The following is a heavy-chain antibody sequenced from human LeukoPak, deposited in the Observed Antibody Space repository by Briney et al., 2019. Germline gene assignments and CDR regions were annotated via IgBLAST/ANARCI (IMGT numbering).Heavy chain of an antibody. CDR2: INWNGGST. D-gene: IGHD5-18*01. Sequence: PGGSLRLSCAASGFTFDAYGMSWVRQAPGKGLEWVSGINWNGGSTGYADSVKGRFTSSRDSAKNSLYLQMNSLRAEDTALYYCASVDTAMGYYYYYMDVWGKGTTVTVSS. CDR1: GFTFDAYG. CDR3: ASVDTAMGYYYYYMDV. J-gene: IGHJ6*03. V-gene: IGHV3-20*04.